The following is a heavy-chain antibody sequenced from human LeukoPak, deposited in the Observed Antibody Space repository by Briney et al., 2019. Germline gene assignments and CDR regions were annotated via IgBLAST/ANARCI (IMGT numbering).Heavy chain of an antibody. D-gene: IGHD5-24*01. Sequence: PGGSLRLSCAASGFTFSSYSMNWVRQAPGKGLEWVSSISSSSSDIYYADSVKGRFTISRDNAKNSLYLQMNSLRAEDTAVYYCARVLGRDGYIPDYWGQGTLVTVSS. CDR1: GFTFSSYS. J-gene: IGHJ4*02. CDR2: ISSSSSDI. CDR3: ARVLGRDGYIPDY. V-gene: IGHV3-21*01.